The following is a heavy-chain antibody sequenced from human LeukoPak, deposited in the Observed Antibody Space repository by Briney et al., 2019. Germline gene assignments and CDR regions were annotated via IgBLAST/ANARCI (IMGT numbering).Heavy chain of an antibody. CDR2: MNPNSGNT. CDR1: GYTFTSYD. Sequence: ASVNVSCKASGYTFTSYDLNWARHATGQGLEWMGWMNPNSGNTGYAQKFQERVTMNRNTPISTAYMARSSQRSEDTAVYYCARPTKKYGSGSFDYRGQGTLVTVSS. CDR3: ARPTKKYGSGSFDY. J-gene: IGHJ4*02. V-gene: IGHV1-8*01. D-gene: IGHD3-10*01.